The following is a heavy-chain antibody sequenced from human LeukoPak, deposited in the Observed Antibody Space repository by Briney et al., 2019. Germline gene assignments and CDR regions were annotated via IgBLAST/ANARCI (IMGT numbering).Heavy chain of an antibody. CDR1: GGSISSSSYY. V-gene: IGHV4-39*01. Sequence: KPSETLSLPCTASGGSISSSSYYWGWIRPPPGKGLVWVGRIYYSGSTSYNPSLKRRVTISVHTTNHQLSLQRTSLTAADTAVYYGARRARYCSGGSCNYGVGFDPWGQGTLVTVSS. D-gene: IGHD2-15*01. CDR3: ARRARYCSGGSCNYGVGFDP. CDR2: IYYSGST. J-gene: IGHJ5*02.